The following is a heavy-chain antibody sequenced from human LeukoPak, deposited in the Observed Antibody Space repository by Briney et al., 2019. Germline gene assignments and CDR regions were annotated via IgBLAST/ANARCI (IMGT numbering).Heavy chain of an antibody. CDR3: AVAGPGGLGIIDY. D-gene: IGHD6-19*01. V-gene: IGHV4-34*01. CDR1: GGSFSGYY. Sequence: SETLSLTCAVYGGSFSGYYWSWIRQPPGKGLEWIGEINHSGSANYNPSLKSRVTISVDTSKNQFSLKLSSVTAADTAVYYCAVAGPGGLGIIDYWGQGTLATVSS. J-gene: IGHJ4*02. CDR2: INHSGSA.